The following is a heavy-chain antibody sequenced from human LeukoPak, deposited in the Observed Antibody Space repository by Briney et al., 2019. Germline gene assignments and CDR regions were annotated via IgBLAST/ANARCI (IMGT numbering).Heavy chain of an antibody. CDR2: ISYDGSNK. CDR3: RGSTDYGDYVWGGGDY. CDR1: GFTFNYYS. D-gene: IGHD4-17*01. V-gene: IGHV3-30*04. J-gene: IGHJ4*02. Sequence: GGSLRLSCAASGFTFNYYSMHWVRQAPGKGLEWVAVISYDGSNKYYADSVKGRFTISRDNSKNTLYLQMNSLRAEDTAVYYCRGSTDYGDYVWGGGDYWGQGTLVTVSS.